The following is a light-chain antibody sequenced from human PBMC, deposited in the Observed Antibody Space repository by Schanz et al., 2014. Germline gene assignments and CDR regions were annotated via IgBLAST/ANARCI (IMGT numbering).Light chain of an antibody. CDR1: QSVSSY. CDR2: DAS. J-gene: IGKJ4*01. Sequence: EIVLTQSPATLSLSPGERATLSCRASQSVSSYLAWYQQKAGQAPRLLIYDASNRATGIPARFSGSGSGTDFTLTISRLEPEDFAVYYCQQYGSSPLTFGGGTKVEIK. V-gene: IGKV3-20*01. CDR3: QQYGSSPLT.